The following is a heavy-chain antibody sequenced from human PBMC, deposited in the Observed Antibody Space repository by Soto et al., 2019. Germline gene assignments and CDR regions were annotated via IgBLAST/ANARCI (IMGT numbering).Heavy chain of an antibody. CDR1: GLTVSGKKY. Sequence: DVQLVESGGGLMQPGESLRLSCAASGLTVSGKKYVACLRQAPGRGLEWVSALYDVDGSFYSDCVKGRFTTSSDSSKTTVYLQMNDLRPADTAVYYCATWHERRHAYDVWGQGTTVTVSS. J-gene: IGHJ3*01. CDR3: ATWHERRHAYDV. V-gene: IGHV3-53*01. CDR2: LYDVDGS. D-gene: IGHD1-1*01.